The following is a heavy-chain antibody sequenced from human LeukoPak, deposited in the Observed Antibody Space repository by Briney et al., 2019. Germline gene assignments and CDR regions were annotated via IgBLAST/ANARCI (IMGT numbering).Heavy chain of an antibody. D-gene: IGHD6-13*01. Sequence: ASVKVSCKASGYSFTAYYMHWVRQAPGQGLEWMGWINPNSGGTNYAQKFQGRVTMTRDASISTAYMELSRLRSDDTAVYYCARDRQQLVLWFDPWGQGTLVTVSS. CDR3: ARDRQQLVLWFDP. CDR1: GYSFTAYY. CDR2: INPNSGGT. V-gene: IGHV1-2*02. J-gene: IGHJ5*02.